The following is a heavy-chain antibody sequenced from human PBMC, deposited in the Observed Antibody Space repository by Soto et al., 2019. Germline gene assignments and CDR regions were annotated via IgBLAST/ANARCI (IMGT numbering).Heavy chain of an antibody. CDR2: IYSSGSS. CDR3: ARLFTVTTDYYFGMDV. J-gene: IGHJ6*02. V-gene: IGHV4-4*07. D-gene: IGHD4-17*01. Sequence: VQLRESGPGLVKPSETLSLSCTVSGGSISGSYWSWVRQPAGKGLECIGRIYSSGSSNYNPSLNSRLTMSLDTSKNQFSLKLRSVTAADTAIYYCARLFTVTTDYYFGMDVWGQGTTVTVSS. CDR1: GGSISGSY.